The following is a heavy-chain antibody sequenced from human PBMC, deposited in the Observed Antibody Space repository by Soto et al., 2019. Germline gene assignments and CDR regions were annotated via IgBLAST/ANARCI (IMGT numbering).Heavy chain of an antibody. J-gene: IGHJ4*02. CDR1: GFTFSDHY. CDR2: SRSKANSYTT. Sequence: EVQVVESGGGLVQPGGSLRLSCDASGFTFSDHYMDWVRQAPGKGLEWVGRSRSKANSYTTEYAASVKGRFTISRDDSKNSLYLQMNSLKTEDTAVYYCVGGSSSAREFDYWGQGTLVTVSS. CDR3: VGGSSSAREFDY. D-gene: IGHD6-13*01. V-gene: IGHV3-72*01.